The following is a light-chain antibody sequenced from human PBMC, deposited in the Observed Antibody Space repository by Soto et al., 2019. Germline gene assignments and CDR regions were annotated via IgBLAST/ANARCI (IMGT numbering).Light chain of an antibody. CDR1: SSDVGSYKL. Sequence: QSVLTQPASVSGSPGQSITISCTGTSSDVGSYKLVSWYQQHPGKAPKLMIFEVNKRPSGVSNRFSGSKSGNTASLTISGLKVEAEADYYCCSSGGSPTHVFGTGTKVTVL. J-gene: IGLJ1*01. CDR3: CSSGGSPTHV. CDR2: EVN. V-gene: IGLV2-23*02.